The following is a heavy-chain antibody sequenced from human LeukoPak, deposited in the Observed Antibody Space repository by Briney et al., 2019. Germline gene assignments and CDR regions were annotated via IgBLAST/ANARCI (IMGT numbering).Heavy chain of an antibody. CDR3: ARGEKWELPYFDY. Sequence: GGSRRLSCAASGFTVSSNYMSWVRQAPGKGLEWVSVIYSGGSTYYADSVKGRFTISRDNSKNTLYLQMNSLRAEDTAVYYCARGEKWELPYFDYWGQGTLVTVSS. D-gene: IGHD1-26*01. J-gene: IGHJ4*02. CDR1: GFTVSSNY. CDR2: IYSGGST. V-gene: IGHV3-53*01.